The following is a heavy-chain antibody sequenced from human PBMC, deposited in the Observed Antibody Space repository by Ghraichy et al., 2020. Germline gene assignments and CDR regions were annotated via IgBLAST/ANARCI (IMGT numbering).Heavy chain of an antibody. CDR1: GGSISSSTYY. J-gene: IGHJ5*02. Sequence: SETLSLTCTVSGGSISSSTYYWGWIRQPPGKGLEWIGSIYYSGSTYYNPSLKSRVTISVDTSKNQFSLKLSSVTAADTAVYYCARQEGYEQHAGEFDPWGQGTLVTVYS. CDR3: ARQEGYEQHAGEFDP. V-gene: IGHV4-39*01. CDR2: IYYSGST. D-gene: IGHD6-13*01.